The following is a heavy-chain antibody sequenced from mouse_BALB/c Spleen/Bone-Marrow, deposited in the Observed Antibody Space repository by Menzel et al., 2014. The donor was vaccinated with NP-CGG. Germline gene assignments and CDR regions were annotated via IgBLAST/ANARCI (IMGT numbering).Heavy chain of an antibody. V-gene: IGHV5-6-3*01. D-gene: IGHD2-4*01. CDR1: GFTFSNYG. Sequence: VQLKESGGGLVQPGGSLKLSCAASGFTFSNYGMSWVRQTPDKRLEFVATINTNGGDTYYPDSVKGRFTISRDNAKDTLYLQMSSLKSEDTAMYYCARGVDYASWFAYWGQGTLVAVSA. CDR2: INTNGGDT. J-gene: IGHJ3*01. CDR3: ARGVDYASWFAY.